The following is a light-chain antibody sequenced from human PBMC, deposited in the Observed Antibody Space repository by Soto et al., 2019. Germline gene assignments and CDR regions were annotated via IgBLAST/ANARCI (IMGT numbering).Light chain of an antibody. CDR3: AAWDARLSTWV. CDR1: SSNIGSDY. V-gene: IGLV1-47*02. Sequence: QSVLTQPPSASGTPGQRVTISCSGSSSNIGSDYVYWFQQLPGTAPKLLIYTNYHRPSGVPDRFSGSKSGTSASLAISGLRSEDEADYWCAAWDARLSTWVFGGGTKVTVL. J-gene: IGLJ3*02. CDR2: TNY.